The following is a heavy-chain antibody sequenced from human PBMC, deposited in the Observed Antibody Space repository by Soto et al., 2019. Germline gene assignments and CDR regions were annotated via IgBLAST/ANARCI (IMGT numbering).Heavy chain of an antibody. V-gene: IGHV1-69*06. Sequence: GASVKVSCKASGGTFSSYAISWVRQAPGQGLEWMGGIIPIFGTANYAQKFQGRVTITADKSTSTAYMELSSLRSEDTAVYYCARDIAHTAMVTGGHTWGQGTLVTVSS. CDR3: ARDIAHTAMVTGGHT. D-gene: IGHD5-18*01. J-gene: IGHJ4*02. CDR1: GGTFSSYA. CDR2: IIPIFGTA.